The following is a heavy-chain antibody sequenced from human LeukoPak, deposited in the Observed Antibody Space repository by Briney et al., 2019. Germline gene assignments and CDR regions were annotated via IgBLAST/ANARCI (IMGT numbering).Heavy chain of an antibody. CDR2: ISYDGSNK. V-gene: IGHV3-30-3*01. Sequence: PGRSLRLSCAASGFTFSSYAMHWVRQAPGKGLEWVAVISYDGSNKYYADFVKGRFTISRDNSKNTLYLQMNSLRAEDTAVYYCARDRMVRGPDYYYGVDVWGQGTTVTVSS. CDR3: ARDRMVRGPDYYYGVDV. J-gene: IGHJ6*02. CDR1: GFTFSSYA. D-gene: IGHD3-10*01.